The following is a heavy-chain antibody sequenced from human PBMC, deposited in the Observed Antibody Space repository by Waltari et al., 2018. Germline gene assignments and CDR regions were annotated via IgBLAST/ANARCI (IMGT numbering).Heavy chain of an antibody. J-gene: IGHJ2*01. CDR2: LHYGGSS. D-gene: IGHD1-7*01. CDR1: GVSLSTSRYS. Sequence: QLQLQESVPGLVNPAETLSLTRTVSGVSLSTSRYSWGWIRQPPGKGLDWIGSLHYGGSSYFNPSLKSRVTISVDTSKNQFSLKLTSVTAADTAVYYCATLPIPLELWYFDLWGRGTLVTVSS. V-gene: IGHV4-39*01. CDR3: ATLPIPLELWYFDL.